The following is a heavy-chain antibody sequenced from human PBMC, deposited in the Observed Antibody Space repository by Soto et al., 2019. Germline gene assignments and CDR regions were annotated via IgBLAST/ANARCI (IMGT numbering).Heavy chain of an antibody. J-gene: IGHJ6*03. CDR1: GGSFSGYC. CDR2: INHSGST. V-gene: IGHV4-34*01. D-gene: IGHD2-15*01. Sequence: PSETLSLTCGVYGGSFSGYCWSWIRQPPGKGLEWIGEINHSGSTNYNPSLKSRVTISVDTSKNQFSLNLSSVSAADTAVYYCARGPEVVTYYYYYYIDVWGKGTTVTVSS. CDR3: ARGPEVVTYYYYYYIDV.